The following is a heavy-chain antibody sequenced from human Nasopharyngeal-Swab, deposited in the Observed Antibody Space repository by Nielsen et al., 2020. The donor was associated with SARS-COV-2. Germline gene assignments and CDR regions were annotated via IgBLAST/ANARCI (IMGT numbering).Heavy chain of an antibody. V-gene: IGHV3-74*01. CDR1: GFLFSLCW. D-gene: IGHD1-1*01. CDR3: ARDSPWQELDY. CDR2: ISSDESTT. Sequence: GESLKISCASSGFLFSLCWMHWVRQPPGKGLVWVSGISSDESTTTYADSVKDRFTISRDNTKNTLYLQMNSLRAEDTAVYYCARDSPWQELDYWGQGTLVTVSS. J-gene: IGHJ4*02.